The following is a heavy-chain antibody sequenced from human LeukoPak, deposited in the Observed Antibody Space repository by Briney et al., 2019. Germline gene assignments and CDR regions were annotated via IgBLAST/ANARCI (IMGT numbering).Heavy chain of an antibody. CDR1: GGSIGSYY. CDR3: ASQPAGSWFDR. D-gene: IGHD1-14*01. CDR2: IYTSGGT. V-gene: IGHV4-4*09. J-gene: IGHJ5*02. Sequence: SETLSLTCTVSGGSIGSYYWSWVRHPPGKGLEWIGYIYTSGGTNYNPSLKSRVTISVDTSKNQFSLKLGSVTAADTAVYYWASQPAGSWFDRWGQGTLVTVSS.